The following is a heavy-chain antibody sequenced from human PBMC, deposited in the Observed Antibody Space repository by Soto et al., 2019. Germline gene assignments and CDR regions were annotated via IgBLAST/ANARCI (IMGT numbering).Heavy chain of an antibody. CDR3: ARDLESAMGHYYYYGMDV. J-gene: IGHJ6*02. D-gene: IGHD5-18*01. Sequence: GASVKVSCKASGGTFSSYAISWVRQAPGQGLEWMGGIIPIFGTANYAQKFQGRVTITADESTSTAYMELSSLRSEDTAVYYCARDLESAMGHYYYYGMDVWGQGTTVTVSS. V-gene: IGHV1-69*13. CDR2: IIPIFGTA. CDR1: GGTFSSYA.